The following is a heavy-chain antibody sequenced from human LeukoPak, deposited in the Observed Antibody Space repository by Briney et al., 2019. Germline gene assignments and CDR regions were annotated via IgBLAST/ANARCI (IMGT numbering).Heavy chain of an antibody. CDR2: INPNSGDT. V-gene: IGHV1-2*02. J-gene: IGHJ4*02. CDR1: GYTLTGYY. D-gene: IGHD5-12*01. CDR3: AKNPYEYYFDY. Sequence: ASVRVSCKASGYTLTGYYMHWLRQAPGQGLEWMGWINPNSGDTNYAQKFQGRVTMTRDTSISTAYMELSRLTSDNTAVYYCAKNPYEYYFDYWGQGTLVTVSS.